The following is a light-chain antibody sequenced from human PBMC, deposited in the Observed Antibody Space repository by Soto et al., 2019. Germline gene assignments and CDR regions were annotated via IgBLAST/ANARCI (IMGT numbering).Light chain of an antibody. Sequence: QSALTQPASVSGSPGQSITISCTGTSSDIGSYTYVSWYQQHPGKAPKLMIYEVTSRPSGVSNRFSGSKSGNTASLTISGLQAEDEAHYYCNSYTVRNTFVFGNGTKVTVL. CDR2: EVT. CDR1: SSDIGSYTY. CDR3: NSYTVRNTFV. V-gene: IGLV2-14*01. J-gene: IGLJ1*01.